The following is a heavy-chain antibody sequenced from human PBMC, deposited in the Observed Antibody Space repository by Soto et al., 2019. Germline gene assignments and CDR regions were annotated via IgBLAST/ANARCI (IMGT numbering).Heavy chain of an antibody. Sequence: SETLSLTCTVSGGFISSSSYYWGWIRQPPGKGLEWIGSIYYSGSTYYNPSLKSRVTISVDTSKNQFSLKLSSVTAADTAVYYCARRKGNSAIYGMDVWGQGTTVTVSS. J-gene: IGHJ6*02. V-gene: IGHV4-39*01. CDR2: IYYSGST. D-gene: IGHD3-16*01. CDR1: GGFISSSSYY. CDR3: ARRKGNSAIYGMDV.